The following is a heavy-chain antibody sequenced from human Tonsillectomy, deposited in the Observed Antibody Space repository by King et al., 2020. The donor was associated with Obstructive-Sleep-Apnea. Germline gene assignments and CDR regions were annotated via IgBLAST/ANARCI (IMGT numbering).Heavy chain of an antibody. D-gene: IGHD3-10*01. CDR3: ARQFRGINEPYYYYGMDV. J-gene: IGHJ6*02. Sequence: LQLQESGPGLVEPSETLSLTCTVSGGSIRSSFNYWGWVRQPPGKGLEWISSMYYSGSTYYNPSLKSRVTISVDTSKNQFSLKLSSVTAADTAKYYCARQFRGINEPYYYYGMDVWGQGTTVTVSS. CDR1: GGSIRSSFNY. CDR2: MYYSGST. V-gene: IGHV4-39*01.